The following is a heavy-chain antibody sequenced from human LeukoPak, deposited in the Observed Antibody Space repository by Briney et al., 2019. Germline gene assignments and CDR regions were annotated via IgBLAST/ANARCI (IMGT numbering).Heavy chain of an antibody. D-gene: IGHD3-10*01. CDR3: ARDHYYGSGSYPTGNDAFDI. Sequence: SVKVSCKASGYTFTSYYMHWVRQAPGQGLEWMGGIIPIFGTANYAQKFQGRVTITADESTSTAYMELSSLRSEDTAVYYCARDHYYGSGSYPTGNDAFDIWGQGTMVTVSS. CDR1: GYTFTSYY. J-gene: IGHJ3*02. V-gene: IGHV1-69*13. CDR2: IIPIFGTA.